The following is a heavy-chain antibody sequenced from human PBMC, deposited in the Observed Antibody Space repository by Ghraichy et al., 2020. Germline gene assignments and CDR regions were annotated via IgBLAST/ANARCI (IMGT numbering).Heavy chain of an antibody. V-gene: IGHV4-34*01. CDR2: INHSGST. CDR3: ARARHYGSWRNWFDP. D-gene: IGHD3-10*01. CDR1: GGSFSGYY. Sequence: SETLSLTCAVYGGSFSGYYWSWIRQPPGKGLEWIGEINHSGSTNYNPSLKSRVTISVDTSKNQFSLKLSSVTAADTAVYYCARARHYGSWRNWFDPWGQGTLVTVSS. J-gene: IGHJ5*02.